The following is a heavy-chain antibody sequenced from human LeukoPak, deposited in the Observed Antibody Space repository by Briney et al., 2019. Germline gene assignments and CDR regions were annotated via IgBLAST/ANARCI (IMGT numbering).Heavy chain of an antibody. Sequence: SETLSLTCTVSGGSIGSYYWSWIRQPPGKGLEWIGYIYYSGSTNYNPSLKSRVTISVDTSKNQFSLKLSSVTAADTAVYYCARGYGVLDYWGQGTLVTVSS. V-gene: IGHV4-59*01. CDR1: GGSIGSYY. D-gene: IGHD4-17*01. CDR3: ARGYGVLDY. J-gene: IGHJ4*02. CDR2: IYYSGST.